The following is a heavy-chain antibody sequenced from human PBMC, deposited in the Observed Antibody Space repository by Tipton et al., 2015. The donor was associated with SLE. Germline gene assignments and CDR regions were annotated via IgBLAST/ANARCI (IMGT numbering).Heavy chain of an antibody. Sequence: TLSLTCTVSGDSISDSYWNWVRQPAGKGLEWIGRIYTNRDFNYNPSLKSRVSMSVDTSKSQFSLKLTSVTAADTAVYYCARGGGSYYDYWGQGTLVTVSS. CDR1: GDSISDSY. J-gene: IGHJ4*02. D-gene: IGHD1-26*01. CDR3: ARGGGSYYDY. V-gene: IGHV4-4*07. CDR2: IYTNRDF.